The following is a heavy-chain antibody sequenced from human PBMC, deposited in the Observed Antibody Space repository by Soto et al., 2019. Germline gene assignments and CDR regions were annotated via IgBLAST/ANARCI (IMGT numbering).Heavy chain of an antibody. V-gene: IGHV3-23*01. Sequence: GGSLRLSCAASGFPFSIYSMSWVRQAPGKGLEWVSGFRTGGDDGTTYYADSVKGRSTISRDNSKNTLFLQMNSLRAEDTAIYYCAKKVNSGTGSQYFDYWGQGTLVTVSP. J-gene: IGHJ4*02. D-gene: IGHD3-10*01. CDR3: AKKVNSGTGSQYFDY. CDR2: FRTGGDDGTT. CDR1: GFPFSIYS.